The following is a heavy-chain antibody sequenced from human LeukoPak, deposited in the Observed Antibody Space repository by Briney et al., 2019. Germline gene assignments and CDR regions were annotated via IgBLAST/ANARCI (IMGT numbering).Heavy chain of an antibody. Sequence: GGSLRLSCAGSGFTFNNYAMSWVRRAPRKGLEWVSTIMIGGDGKHYADSVKGRFTISRDRSESTLYLQMNGLRADNTAVYYCVRAAPRDCSPASCSLFDTWGQGTLVTVSS. V-gene: IGHV3-23*01. CDR2: IMIGGDGK. D-gene: IGHD2-2*01. CDR1: GFTFNNYA. CDR3: VRAAPRDCSPASCSLFDT. J-gene: IGHJ4*02.